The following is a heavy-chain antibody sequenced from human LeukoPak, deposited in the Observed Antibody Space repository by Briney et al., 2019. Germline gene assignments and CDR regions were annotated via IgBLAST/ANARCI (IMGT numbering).Heavy chain of an antibody. CDR1: GFTFSSYA. J-gene: IGHJ5*01. Sequence: GRSLRLACAASGFTFSSYAMHWVRQAPGEGLEWVAQIPFDGSSKNHADSVKGRFTISRDNSKNTVYLQMNSLRAEDTAVYYCARDPAPYNSGSNYFDCWGQRTLVTVSS. D-gene: IGHD3-10*01. CDR3: ARDPAPYNSGSNYFDC. CDR2: IPFDGSSK. V-gene: IGHV3-30*04.